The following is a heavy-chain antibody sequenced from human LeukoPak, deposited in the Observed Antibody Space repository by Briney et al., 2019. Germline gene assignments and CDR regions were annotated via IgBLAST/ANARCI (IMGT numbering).Heavy chain of an antibody. D-gene: IGHD3-16*01. V-gene: IGHV3-15*01. CDR1: GFTFTNTW. CDR2: IKSETDGATT. Sequence: PGGSLRLSCAASGFTFTNTWMGWVRQAPGKGLEWVGRIKSETDGATTDCATPVKGRFVISRDDSKNMVYLQMNSLKTEDTAVYYCTLGGGILFSDYWGQGTLVTVSS. CDR3: TLGGGILFSDY. J-gene: IGHJ4*02.